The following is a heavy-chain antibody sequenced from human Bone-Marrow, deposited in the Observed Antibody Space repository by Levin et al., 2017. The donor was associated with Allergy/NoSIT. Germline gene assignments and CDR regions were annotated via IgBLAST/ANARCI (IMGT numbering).Heavy chain of an antibody. Sequence: GGSLRLSCAASGFTFSSHAMSWVRQAPGKGLEWVSVISGTGSSTYYADSVKGRFTISRDSSKSTLHLQMNSLRVEDTAVYYCAKKLFGVVHYHVLDVWGQGTTVTVSS. V-gene: IGHV3-23*01. CDR1: GFTFSSHA. CDR2: ISGTGSST. CDR3: AKKLFGVVHYHVLDV. D-gene: IGHD3-3*01. J-gene: IGHJ6*02.